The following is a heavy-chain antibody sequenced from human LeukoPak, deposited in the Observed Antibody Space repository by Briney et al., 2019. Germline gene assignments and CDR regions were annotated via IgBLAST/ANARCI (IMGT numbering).Heavy chain of an antibody. D-gene: IGHD7-27*01. CDR2: INVNGGAM. CDR3: AKDISPGYYYYYGMDV. CDR1: GFSFKDYY. J-gene: IGHJ6*02. V-gene: IGHV3-11*01. Sequence: GGSLRLSCAASGFSFKDYYFSWIRQAPGKGLEWVSFINVNGGAMYYADFVKGRFTISRDNAKNSLYLQMNSLRAEDTALYYCAKDISPGYYYYYGMDVWGQGTTVTVSS.